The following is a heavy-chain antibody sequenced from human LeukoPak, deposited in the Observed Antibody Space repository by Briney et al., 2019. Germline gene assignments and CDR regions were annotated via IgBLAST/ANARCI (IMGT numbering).Heavy chain of an antibody. CDR3: TRVLYGSGNS. Sequence: SETLSLTCTVSGGSINSSSYYWSWIRQPPGKGLEWIGEINHSGSTNYNPSLKSRVTISVDTSKNQFSLKLSSVTAADTAVYYCTRVLYGSGNSWGQGTLVTVSS. CDR1: GGSINSSSYY. D-gene: IGHD3-10*01. J-gene: IGHJ4*02. CDR2: INHSGST. V-gene: IGHV4-39*07.